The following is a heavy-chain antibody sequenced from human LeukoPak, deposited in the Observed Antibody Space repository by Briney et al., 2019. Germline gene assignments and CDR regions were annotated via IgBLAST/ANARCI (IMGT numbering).Heavy chain of an antibody. Sequence: SVKVSCKASGGTFSSYTISWVRQAPGQGPEWMGRIIPILGIANYAQKFQGRVTITADKSTSTAYMELSSLRSEDTAVYYCARGRRGKPAAILDYYYYGMDVWGQGTTVTVSS. CDR1: GGTFSSYT. V-gene: IGHV1-69*02. J-gene: IGHJ6*02. D-gene: IGHD2-2*02. CDR3: ARGRRGKPAAILDYYYYGMDV. CDR2: IIPILGIA.